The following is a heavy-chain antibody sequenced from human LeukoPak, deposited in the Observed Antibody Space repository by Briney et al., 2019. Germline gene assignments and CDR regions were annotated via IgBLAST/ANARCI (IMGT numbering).Heavy chain of an antibody. V-gene: IGHV4-31*03. CDR2: IYYSGST. J-gene: IGHJ4*02. CDR3: AAGGYCSGCSCYGSFDY. Sequence: PSQTLSLTCTVSGGSISSGGYYWSWIRQHPGKGLEWNGYIYYSGSTYYNPSLMSRVTISVDTSKNQFSLKLSSVTAADTAVYYCAAGGYCSGCSCYGSFDYWGQGTLVTVSS. CDR1: GGSISSGGYY. D-gene: IGHD2-15*01.